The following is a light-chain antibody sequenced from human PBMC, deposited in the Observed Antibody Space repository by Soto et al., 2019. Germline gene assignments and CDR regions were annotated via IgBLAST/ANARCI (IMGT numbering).Light chain of an antibody. CDR3: QQYYSTPLT. Sequence: DIVMTQSPDSLAVSLGERATINCKSSQRVFYSSNTKNYLAWYQQKPGQPPKLLIYWASTRESGVPDRFSVSGSWTDSTLSISSPQAEDVAVDYCQQYYSTPLTFGGGTKVEIK. CDR1: QRVFYSSNTKNY. CDR2: WAS. V-gene: IGKV4-1*01. J-gene: IGKJ4*01.